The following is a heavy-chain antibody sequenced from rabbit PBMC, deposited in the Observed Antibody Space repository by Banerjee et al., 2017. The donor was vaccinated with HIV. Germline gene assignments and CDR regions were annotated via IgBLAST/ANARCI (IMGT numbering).Heavy chain of an antibody. V-gene: IGHV1S45*01. D-gene: IGHD1-1*01. Sequence: QEQLKETGGGLVQPGGSLTLTCTSSEFSFSSSYWMCWVRQAPGKRLEWIGCIAIGDGSTWYASWVNGRFTISETSSTTVTLQMTSLTVADTATYFCATDNSAWNPNYFNLWGPGTLVTVS. CDR3: ATDNSAWNPNYFNL. CDR2: IAIGDGST. CDR1: EFSFSSSYW. J-gene: IGHJ4*01.